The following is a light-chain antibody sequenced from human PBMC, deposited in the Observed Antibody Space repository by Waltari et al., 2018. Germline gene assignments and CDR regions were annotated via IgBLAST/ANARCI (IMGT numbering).Light chain of an antibody. CDR2: AAS. V-gene: IGKV1-8*01. Sequence: AIRITQSPSSLSASTGDRVTIPCRASQGISSYFAWYQQKPGKAPKVLIYAASTLQSGVPSRFSGSGSGTDFTLTISCLQSEDFAIYYCQQYYSNPATFGQGTKVEIK. CDR1: QGISSY. J-gene: IGKJ1*01. CDR3: QQYYSNPAT.